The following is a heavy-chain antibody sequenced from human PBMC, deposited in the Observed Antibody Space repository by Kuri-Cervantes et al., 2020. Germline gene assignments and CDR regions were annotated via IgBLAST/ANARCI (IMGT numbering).Heavy chain of an antibody. Sequence: GGSLRLSCAASGFIFNNYWMSWVRQAPGKGLEWVANIKKDGSGKYYVDSVKGRFTISRDNAKNSLYLQMNSLRAEDTAVYYCVFGIRRYFDYWGQGTLVTVSS. D-gene: IGHD3-3*01. V-gene: IGHV3-7*01. J-gene: IGHJ4*02. CDR3: VFGIRRYFDY. CDR2: IKKDGSGK. CDR1: GFIFNNYW.